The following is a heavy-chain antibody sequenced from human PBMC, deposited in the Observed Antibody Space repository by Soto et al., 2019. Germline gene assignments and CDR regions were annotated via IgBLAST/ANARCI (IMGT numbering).Heavy chain of an antibody. D-gene: IGHD3-3*01. CDR3: AMGRLRFLEWHYYYYGMDV. CDR2: IKQDGSEK. V-gene: IGHV3-7*05. CDR1: GFTFSSYW. J-gene: IGHJ6*02. Sequence: PGGSLRLSCAASGFTFSSYWMSWVRQAPGKGLEWVANIKQDGSEKYYVDSVKGRFTISRDNAKNSLYLQMNSLRAEDTAVYYCAMGRLRFLEWHYYYYGMDVWGQGTTVTVSS.